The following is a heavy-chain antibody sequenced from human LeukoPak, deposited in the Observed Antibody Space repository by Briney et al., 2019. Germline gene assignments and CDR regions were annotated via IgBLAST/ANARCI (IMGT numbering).Heavy chain of an antibody. V-gene: IGHV3-15*01. CDR3: TTEGMYYYGSGSYHVDN. CDR1: GFTFSNAW. D-gene: IGHD3-10*01. J-gene: IGHJ4*02. CDR2: IKSKTDGGTT. Sequence: GGSLRLSCAASGFTFSNAWMSWVRQAPGQGLEWVGRIKSKTDGGTTGYAAPVKGRFTISSDDSQDMPDLQMNSLNTEDTAVYYCTTEGMYYYGSGSYHVDNWGQGTLVTVSS.